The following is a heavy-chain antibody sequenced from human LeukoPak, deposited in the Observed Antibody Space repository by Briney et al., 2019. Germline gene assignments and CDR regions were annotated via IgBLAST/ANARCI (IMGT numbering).Heavy chain of an antibody. D-gene: IGHD5-24*01. CDR2: IRSKVNNYAA. J-gene: IGHJ3*02. Sequence: PGRSLRLSCAASGFTFSGSAIHWVRQASGKGLEWVGRIRSKVNNYAATYAASVKGRFTISRDDSKNTAYLQMNSLKTEDTAVYYCTRVDMATIGAFDIWGQGTLVTVSS. CDR1: GFTFSGSA. V-gene: IGHV3-73*01. CDR3: TRVDMATIGAFDI.